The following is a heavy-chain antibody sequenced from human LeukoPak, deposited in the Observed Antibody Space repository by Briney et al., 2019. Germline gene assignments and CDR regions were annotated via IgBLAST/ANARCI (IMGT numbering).Heavy chain of an antibody. CDR2: IDPSDSYT. J-gene: IGHJ6*02. V-gene: IGHV5-10-1*01. CDR1: GYSFTSYW. Sequence: PGESLMISCKGSGYSFTSYWISWVRQLPGKGLEWMGRIDPSDSYTNYSPSFQGHVTISADKSISTAYLQWSSLKASDTAMYYCAIKYYYYYGMDVWGQGTTVTVSS. CDR3: AIKYYYYYGMDV.